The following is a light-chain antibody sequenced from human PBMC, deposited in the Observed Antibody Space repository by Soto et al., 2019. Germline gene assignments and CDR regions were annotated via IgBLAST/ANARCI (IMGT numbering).Light chain of an antibody. Sequence: ENVLTQSPDTLSLSPGERATLSCGATQSVRSSYLAWYQQKPGLAPRLLIYDASNRAAGIPDRFSGSGSGTDFTLTISRLVPEDFAGYYCQQYDDSPITFGQGTRLEI. CDR3: QQYDDSPIT. V-gene: IGKV3D-20*01. J-gene: IGKJ5*01. CDR2: DAS. CDR1: QSVRSSY.